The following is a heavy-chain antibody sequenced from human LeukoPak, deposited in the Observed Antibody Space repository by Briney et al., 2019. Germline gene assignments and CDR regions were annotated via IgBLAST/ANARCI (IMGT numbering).Heavy chain of an antibody. Sequence: PGGSLRLSCAASGFTVSGNYMSWVRQAPGKGLEWVSVIYSGGSTYYADSVRGRFTTSRDNSKNTLYLQMNSLRAEDTAVYYCAKRASGSGTSLYYFDYWGQGTLVTVSS. CDR3: AKRASGSGTSLYYFDY. CDR1: GFTVSGNY. D-gene: IGHD3-10*01. V-gene: IGHV3-66*01. J-gene: IGHJ4*02. CDR2: IYSGGST.